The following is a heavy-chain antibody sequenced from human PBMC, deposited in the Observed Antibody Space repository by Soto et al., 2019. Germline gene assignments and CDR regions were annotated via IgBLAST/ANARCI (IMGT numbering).Heavy chain of an antibody. V-gene: IGHV4-38-2*01. D-gene: IGHD1-20*01. CDR2: IYHSGGT. Sequence: PSETLSLTCAVSGDSISNGSYWGWIRQPPGKGLEWIGSIYHSGGTYYNPSLKSRITISLDTSKNQFSLRLSSVTAAETAVYYCARVRSSPFRYFDSWGQGTLVTVSS. J-gene: IGHJ4*02. CDR3: ARVRSSPFRYFDS. CDR1: GDSISNGSY.